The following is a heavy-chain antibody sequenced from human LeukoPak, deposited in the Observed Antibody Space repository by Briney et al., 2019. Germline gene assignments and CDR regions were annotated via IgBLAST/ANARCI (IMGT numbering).Heavy chain of an antibody. CDR2: ISGSGDNT. J-gene: IGHJ5*02. CDR1: GFTFSSYA. CDR3: ARDRYSSGSNEGFDP. D-gene: IGHD6-19*01. Sequence: GGSLRLSCAASGFTFSSYAMSWVRQVSGKGLEWVSVISGSGDNTYYADSVKGRFTISRDNSKNTLYLQMNSLRAEDTAVYYCARDRYSSGSNEGFDPWGQGTLVTVSS. V-gene: IGHV3-23*01.